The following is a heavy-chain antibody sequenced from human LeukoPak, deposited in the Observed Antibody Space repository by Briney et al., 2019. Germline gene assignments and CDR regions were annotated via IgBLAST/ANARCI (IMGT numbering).Heavy chain of an antibody. CDR2: INPNSGGT. J-gene: IGHJ4*02. V-gene: IGHV1-2*02. D-gene: IGHD6-19*01. CDR1: GHTFTGYY. CDR3: ARGIAVAGYPKFDY. Sequence: GASVKVSCKASGHTFTGYYMHWVRQAPGQGLEWMGWINPNSGGTNYAQKFQDRVTMTRDTSISTAYMELSRLRSDDTAVYYCARGIAVAGYPKFDYWGQGTLVTVSS.